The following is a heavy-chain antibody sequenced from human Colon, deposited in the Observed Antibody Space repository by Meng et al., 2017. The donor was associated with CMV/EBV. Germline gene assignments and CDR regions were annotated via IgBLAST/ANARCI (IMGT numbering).Heavy chain of an antibody. CDR1: GYTFKSYE. CDR2: MSPKSGKT. J-gene: IGHJ4*02. D-gene: IGHD3-10*01. Sequence: KASGYTFKSYEINWVRQATGQGLEWMGWMSPKSGKTEYAQKFQGRVTMTRDTSKSTAYMELSSLGSEDTAVFYCARESYFGSGTFYYWGQGTLVTVSS. V-gene: IGHV1-8*01. CDR3: ARESYFGSGTFYY.